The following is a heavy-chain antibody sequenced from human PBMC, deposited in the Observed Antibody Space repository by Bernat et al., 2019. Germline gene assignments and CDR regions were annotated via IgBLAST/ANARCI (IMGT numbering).Heavy chain of an antibody. Sequence: QVQLQESGPGLVKPSGTLSLTCAVSGGSISSSNWWSWVRQPPGKGLEWIGEIYHSGSTNYNPSLKSRVTISVDKSKNQFSLKLSSVTAADTAVYYCASLKSDGHCSGGSCYFDYWGQGILVTVSS. V-gene: IGHV4-4*02. J-gene: IGHJ4*02. CDR2: IYHSGST. D-gene: IGHD2-15*01. CDR3: ASLKSDGHCSGGSCYFDY. CDR1: GGSISSSNW.